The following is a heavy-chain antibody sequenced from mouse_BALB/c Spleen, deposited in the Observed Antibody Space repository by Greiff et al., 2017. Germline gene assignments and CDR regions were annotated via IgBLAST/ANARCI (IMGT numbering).Heavy chain of an antibody. CDR2: IYPSDSYT. CDR3: TRSGYDYDEGFDY. CDR1: GYTFTSYW. V-gene: IGHV1-69*02. D-gene: IGHD2-4*01. Sequence: VQLQQPGAELVRPGASVKLSCKASGYTFTSYWINWVKQRPGQGLEWIGNIYPSDSYTNYNQKFKDKATLTVDKSSSTAYMQLSSPTSEDSAVYYCTRSGYDYDEGFDYWGQGTTLTVAS. J-gene: IGHJ2*01.